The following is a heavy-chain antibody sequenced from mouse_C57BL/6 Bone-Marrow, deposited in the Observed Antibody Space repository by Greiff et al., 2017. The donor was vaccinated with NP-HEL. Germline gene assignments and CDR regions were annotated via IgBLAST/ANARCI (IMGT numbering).Heavy chain of an antibody. Sequence: EVKVVESGGDLVKPGGSLKLSCAASGFTFSSYGMSWVRQTPDKRLEWVATISSGGSYTYHPGSVKGRFTISRDNAKNTLYLQMSSLKSEDTAMYYGARPITTVVGGYAMDYWGQGTSVTVSS. CDR2: ISSGGSYT. CDR3: ARPITTVVGGYAMDY. CDR1: GFTFSSYG. J-gene: IGHJ4*01. D-gene: IGHD1-1*01. V-gene: IGHV5-6*01.